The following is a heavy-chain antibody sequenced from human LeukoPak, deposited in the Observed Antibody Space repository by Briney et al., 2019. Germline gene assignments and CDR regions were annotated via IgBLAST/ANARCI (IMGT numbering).Heavy chain of an antibody. V-gene: IGHV1-2*02. J-gene: IGHJ4*02. CDR1: GYTFTGYY. D-gene: IGHD3-10*01. CDR3: ARSAAYGSGSYGQSDY. Sequence: ASVKVSCKASGYTFTGYYMHWVRQAPGQGLEWMGWINPNSGGTNYAQKFQGRVTMTRDTSISTAYMELSRLRSDDTAVYYCARSAAYGSGSYGQSDYWGQGTLVTVSS. CDR2: INPNSGGT.